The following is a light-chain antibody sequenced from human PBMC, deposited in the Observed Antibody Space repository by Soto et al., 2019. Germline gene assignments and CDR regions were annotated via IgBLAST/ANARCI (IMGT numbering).Light chain of an antibody. CDR3: KQYGSSPVT. Sequence: EIVLKQSPATLSVSPGERATLSCRASERVSNNLAWYQQKPGQAPRLLIYGAYTRATGIPARFSGSGSGTDFTLTIRRLEPEDFAVYYCKQYGSSPVTFGQGTKVDIK. CDR2: GAY. V-gene: IGKV3-20*01. J-gene: IGKJ1*01. CDR1: ERVSNN.